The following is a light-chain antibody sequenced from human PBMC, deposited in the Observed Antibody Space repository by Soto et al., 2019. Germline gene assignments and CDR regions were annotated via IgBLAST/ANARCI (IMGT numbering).Light chain of an antibody. J-gene: IGKJ1*01. CDR3: QQYGSSPQT. CDR2: GAS. Sequence: DIVLTQSPCTLSLSPGETVALSCRASQSVTNNYLAWHQQKCDEPPRLLIYGASNRATGIPDRFNGGGSGTDFILTISRLEPEYFAVYFRQQYGSSPQTFGQGTKVEIK. V-gene: IGKV3-20*01. CDR1: QSVTNNY.